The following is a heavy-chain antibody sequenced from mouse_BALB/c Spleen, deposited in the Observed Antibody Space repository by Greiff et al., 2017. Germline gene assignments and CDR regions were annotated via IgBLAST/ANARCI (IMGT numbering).Heavy chain of an antibody. CDR2: ISYSGST. Sequence: VQLKESGPGLVKPSQSLSLTCTVTGYSITSDYAWNWIRQFPGNKLEWMGYISYSGSTSYNPSLKSRISITRDTSKNQFFLQLNSVTTEDTATYYCARSWLRRDYYAMDYWGQGTSVTVSS. V-gene: IGHV3-2*02. CDR3: ARSWLRRDYYAMDY. D-gene: IGHD2-2*01. J-gene: IGHJ4*01. CDR1: GYSITSDYA.